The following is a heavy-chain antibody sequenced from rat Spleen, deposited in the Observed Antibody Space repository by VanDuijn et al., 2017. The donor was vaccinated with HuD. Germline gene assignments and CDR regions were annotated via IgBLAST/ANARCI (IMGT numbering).Heavy chain of an antibody. CDR2: IWSGGST. Sequence: QVQLKESGPGLVQPSQTLSLTCTVSGFSLISYNVHWVRQPTGKGLEWMGAIWSGGSTDYNSALKSRLSISRDTSKSQVFLKMNSLRSEDTATYYCTVAGFGYWGQGVIVTVSS. V-gene: IGHV2-30*01. CDR3: TVAGFGY. J-gene: IGHJ2*01. CDR1: GFSLISYN. D-gene: IGHD4-4*01.